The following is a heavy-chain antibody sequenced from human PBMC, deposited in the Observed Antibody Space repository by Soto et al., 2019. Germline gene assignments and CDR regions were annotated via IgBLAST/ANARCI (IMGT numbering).Heavy chain of an antibody. V-gene: IGHV4-34*01. CDR1: GGSFSGYY. J-gene: IGHJ6*02. CDR2: INHSGST. D-gene: IGHD3-10*01. CDR3: ARHYYGSGSYYGYYYYYGMDV. Sequence: LSETLSLTCAVYGGSFSGYYWSWIRQPPGKGLEWIGEINHSGSTNYNPSLKSRVTISVDTSKNQLSLKLSSVTAADTAVYYCARHYYGSGSYYGYYYYYGMDVWGQGTTVTVSS.